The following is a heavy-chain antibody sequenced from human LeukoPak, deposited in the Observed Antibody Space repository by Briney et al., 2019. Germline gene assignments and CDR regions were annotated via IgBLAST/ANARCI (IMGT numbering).Heavy chain of an antibody. V-gene: IGHV3-53*01. CDR1: GFTVNSNY. Sequence: GGSLRLSCAASGFTVNSNYMSWVRQAPGKVLELVSAIYSGGSTYYAGSVKGRFPISRDNSKHTLYLQMNSLRAEDTAVYYCAREGGVGLDCSSPSCYLGSFDYWGQGTLVTVSS. J-gene: IGHJ4*02. D-gene: IGHD2-2*01. CDR2: IYSGGST. CDR3: AREGGVGLDCSSPSCYLGSFDY.